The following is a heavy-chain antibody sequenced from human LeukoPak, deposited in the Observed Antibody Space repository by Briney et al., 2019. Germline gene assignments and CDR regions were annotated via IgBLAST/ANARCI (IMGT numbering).Heavy chain of an antibody. V-gene: IGHV3-30*18. CDR2: ISYDGSNK. Sequence: GGSLRLSCEVSGFTFSSHAMHWVRQAPGKGLEWVAVISYDGSNKYYADSVKGRFTISRDNSKNTLYLQMNSLRPEDTAVFYCAKAVHSSSSWQIDYWGQGTLVTVSS. D-gene: IGHD6-6*01. CDR1: GFTFSSHA. J-gene: IGHJ4*02. CDR3: AKAVHSSSSWQIDY.